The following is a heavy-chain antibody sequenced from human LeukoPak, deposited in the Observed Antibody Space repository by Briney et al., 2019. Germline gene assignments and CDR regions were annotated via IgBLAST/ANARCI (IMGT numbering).Heavy chain of an antibody. D-gene: IGHD2-2*01. CDR3: AKDICSSTGCHEFDY. V-gene: IGHV1-2*02. CDR2: INPNSGDT. Sequence: ASVKVSCKTSGYTFSDYYIHWIRQAPGQGLEWVGWINPNSGDTDYAQKFQGRVTVTRDTSISTAYMELGRLRSDDTALYYCAKDICSSTGCHEFDYWGQGTLVTVSS. J-gene: IGHJ4*02. CDR1: GYTFSDYY.